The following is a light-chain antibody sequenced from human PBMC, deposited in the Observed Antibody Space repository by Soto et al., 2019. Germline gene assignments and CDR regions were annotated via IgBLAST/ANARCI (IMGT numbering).Light chain of an antibody. CDR2: GNS. J-gene: IGLJ1*01. CDR1: RANIGAGYD. Sequence: SVYGVPGERGRIIRKESRANIGAGYDVHWYQQLPGTAPKLLIYGNSNRPSGVPDRFSGSKSGTSASLAITGLQAEDEADYYCQSYDSSLSGYVFGTGTKVTVL. V-gene: IGLV1-40*01. CDR3: QSYDSSLSGYV.